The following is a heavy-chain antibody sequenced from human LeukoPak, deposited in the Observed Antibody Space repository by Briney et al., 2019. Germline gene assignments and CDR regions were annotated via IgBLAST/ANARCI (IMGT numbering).Heavy chain of an antibody. CDR2: IYYSGST. J-gene: IGHJ5*02. D-gene: IGHD3-9*01. V-gene: IGHV4-31*03. CDR1: GGSLSSGGYY. CDR3: AREGLYFDWNWFDP. Sequence: SQTLSLTCTVSGGSLSSGGYYWSWIRQHPGKGLEWLGYIYYSGSTYYNPSLKSRVTISVDTSKNQFSLKLSSVTAADTAVYYCAREGLYFDWNWFDPWGQGTLVTVSS.